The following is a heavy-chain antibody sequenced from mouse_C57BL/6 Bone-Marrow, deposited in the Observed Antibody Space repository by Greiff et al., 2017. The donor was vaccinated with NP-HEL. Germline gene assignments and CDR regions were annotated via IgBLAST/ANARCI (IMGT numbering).Heavy chain of an antibody. J-gene: IGHJ2*01. Sequence: EVQLQQSGPELVQPGASVKISCKASGYTFTDYYMNWVKQSHGKSLEWIGDINPNNGGTSYNQKFKGKATLTVDKSSSTAYMELRSLTSEDSAVYYCSNYDYFDYWGQGTTLTVSS. CDR2: INPNNGGT. D-gene: IGHD2-5*01. CDR1: GYTFTDYY. CDR3: SNYDYFDY. V-gene: IGHV1-26*01.